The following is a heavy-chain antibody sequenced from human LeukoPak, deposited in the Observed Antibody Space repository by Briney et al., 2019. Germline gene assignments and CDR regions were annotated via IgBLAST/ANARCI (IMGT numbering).Heavy chain of an antibody. CDR2: IITIFGTA. V-gene: IGHV1-69*01. Sequence: TVKVSCKASGGTFSSYAISWVRQAPGQGLEWMGGIITIFGTANYAQKFQGRVTITADESTSTAYMELSSLRSEDTAVYYCASEDCGGDCSPYYYYYGMDVWGQGTTVTVSS. J-gene: IGHJ6*02. D-gene: IGHD2-21*02. CDR3: ASEDCGGDCSPYYYYYGMDV. CDR1: GGTFSSYA.